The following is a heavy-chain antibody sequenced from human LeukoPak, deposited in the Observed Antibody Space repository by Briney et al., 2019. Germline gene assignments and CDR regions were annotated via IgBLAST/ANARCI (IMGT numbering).Heavy chain of an antibody. CDR2: INPSGGST. V-gene: IGHV1-46*01. Sequence: ASVKVSCKASGYTFTNYGISWVRQAPGQGLEWMGIINPSGGSTSYAQKFQGRVTMTRDTSMSTVYMELSSLRSEDTAVYYCAIELGYSSSWYGTFDYWGQGTLVTVSS. D-gene: IGHD6-13*01. CDR3: AIELGYSSSWYGTFDY. J-gene: IGHJ4*02. CDR1: GYTFTNYG.